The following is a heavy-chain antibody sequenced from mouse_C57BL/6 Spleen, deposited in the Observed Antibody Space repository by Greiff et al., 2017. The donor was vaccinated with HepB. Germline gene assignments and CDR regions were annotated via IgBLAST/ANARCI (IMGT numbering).Heavy chain of an antibody. Sequence: QVQLQQPGAELVRPGSSVKLSCKASGYTFTSYWMHWVKQRPIQGLEWIGNIDPSDSETHYNQKFKDKATLTVDNSSSTAYMQLSSLTSEDSAVYYCARAGDYDVFAYWGQGTLVTVSA. V-gene: IGHV1-52*01. D-gene: IGHD2-4*01. J-gene: IGHJ3*01. CDR3: ARAGDYDVFAY. CDR1: GYTFTSYW. CDR2: IDPSDSET.